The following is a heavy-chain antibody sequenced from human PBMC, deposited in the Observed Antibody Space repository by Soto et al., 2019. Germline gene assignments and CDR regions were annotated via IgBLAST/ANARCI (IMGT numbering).Heavy chain of an antibody. CDR1: GYTFTNYW. Sequence: EVQLVQSGAEVKKPGESLRISCKGSGYTFTNYWIVWVRQMPGKGLEWMGIIYPGDSDTRYSPSFEGQVTMSADRSISAAYLQWSSLKAWDTARYFCARHVPYFSDYRGYYHAWGQGTLVTVSS. J-gene: IGHJ4*02. CDR2: IYPGDSDT. CDR3: ARHVPYFSDYRGYYHA. V-gene: IGHV5-51*01. D-gene: IGHD3-10*01.